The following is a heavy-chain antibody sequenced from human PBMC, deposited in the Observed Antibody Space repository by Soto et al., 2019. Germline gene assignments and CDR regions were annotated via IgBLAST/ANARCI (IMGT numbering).Heavy chain of an antibody. D-gene: IGHD3-10*01. V-gene: IGHV5-51*01. CDR3: ARGGDPAGYYYYYYMDV. CDR2: IYPGDSDT. J-gene: IGHJ6*03. Sequence: GESLKISCKGSGYSFTSYWICWVRQMPGKGLEWMGIIYPGDSDTRYSPSFQGQVTISADKSISTAYLQWSSLKASDTAMYYCARGGDPAGYYYYYYMDVWGKGTTVTVSS. CDR1: GYSFTSYW.